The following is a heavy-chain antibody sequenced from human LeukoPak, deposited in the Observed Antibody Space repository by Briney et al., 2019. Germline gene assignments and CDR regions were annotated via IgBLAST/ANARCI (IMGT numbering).Heavy chain of an antibody. D-gene: IGHD6-13*01. Sequence: SETLSLTCSVSGGSASSGRYYWTWIRQPPGKGLEWIGLIYFSGSTNFNPSLKTRVSISLDTSRNQFSLRMRNVTAADTAVYHCEREEDSNSCLDFDSGGQATLVTVSS. V-gene: IGHV4-61*01. CDR3: EREEDSNSCLDFDS. CDR1: GGSASSGRYY. J-gene: IGHJ4*02. CDR2: IYFSGST.